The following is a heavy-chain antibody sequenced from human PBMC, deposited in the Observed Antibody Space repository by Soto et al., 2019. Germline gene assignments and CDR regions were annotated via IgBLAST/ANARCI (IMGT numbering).Heavy chain of an antibody. CDR3: VTDLNWQGH. J-gene: IGHJ4*02. CDR1: GFSFSSVW. Sequence: GGSLRLSCVVSGFSFSSVWMTWVRQAPGKGLECVANIKYDGSEEYYVDSVKGRFTISRDNAKNSLYLQMNSLRDEDSAAYYCVTDLNWQGHWGQGTLVTVSS. V-gene: IGHV3-7*01. CDR2: IKYDGSEE.